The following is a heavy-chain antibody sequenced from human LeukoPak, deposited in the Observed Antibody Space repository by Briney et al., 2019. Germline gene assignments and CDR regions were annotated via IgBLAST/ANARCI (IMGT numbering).Heavy chain of an antibody. CDR3: ARSPPYYYYAMDV. CDR2: IYSGGST. CDR1: GFTFSSYA. V-gene: IGHV3-53*04. J-gene: IGHJ6*02. Sequence: GGSLRLSCAASGFTFSSYAMHWVRQAPGKGLEWVSVIYSGGSTYYADSVKGRFTISRHNSKNTLYLQMNSLRAEDTAVYYCARSPPYYYYAMDVWGQGTTVTVSS.